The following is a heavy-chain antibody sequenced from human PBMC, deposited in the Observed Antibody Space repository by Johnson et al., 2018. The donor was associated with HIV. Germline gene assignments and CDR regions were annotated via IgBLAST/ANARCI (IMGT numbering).Heavy chain of an antibody. CDR3: AKDGPYSSGIDAFDI. CDR1: GFTVSSNY. J-gene: IGHJ3*02. Sequence: VQLVESGGGVVQPGGSLRLSCAASGFTVSSNYMSWVRQAPGKGLEWVSVIYSGGNSIYYADSVKGRFTISRDNAKNSLYLQMNSLRAEDTAVYYCAKDGPYSSGIDAFDIWGQGTMVTVSS. D-gene: IGHD6-19*01. CDR2: IYSGGNSI. V-gene: IGHV3-66*01.